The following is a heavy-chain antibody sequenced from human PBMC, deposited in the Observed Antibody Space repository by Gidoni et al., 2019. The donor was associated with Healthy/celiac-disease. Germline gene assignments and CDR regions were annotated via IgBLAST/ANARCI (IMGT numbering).Heavy chain of an antibody. CDR1: GCTFSSYA. CDR3: AKEISYGDRDY. Sequence: EVQLLESAGGLVQPGGSLRLSCEASGCTFSSYAMSWVRQAPGKGLEWVSAISGSGVSTYYADSVKGRFTISRDNSKNALYLQLNSLRAEDTAVYYCAKEISYGDRDYWGQGTLVTVSS. J-gene: IGHJ4*02. CDR2: ISGSGVST. D-gene: IGHD4-17*01. V-gene: IGHV3-23*01.